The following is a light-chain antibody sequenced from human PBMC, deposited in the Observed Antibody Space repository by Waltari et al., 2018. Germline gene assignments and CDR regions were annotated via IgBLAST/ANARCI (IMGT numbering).Light chain of an antibody. CDR2: DDT. CDR1: NIGSKT. J-gene: IGLJ2*01. Sequence: YVLTQPPSVSAAPGRTARITCGGNNIGSKTVPWYQQRPGQAPLLVIYDDTARASGIPERVSGSNSGTTATLTIRRVEAGDEADYYCQVWDTSGDPVIFGGGTKLTVL. CDR3: QVWDTSGDPVI. V-gene: IGLV3-21*04.